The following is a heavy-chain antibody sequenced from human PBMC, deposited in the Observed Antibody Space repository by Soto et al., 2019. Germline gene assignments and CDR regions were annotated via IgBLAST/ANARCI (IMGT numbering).Heavy chain of an antibody. V-gene: IGHV3-11*05. CDR3: ARYNTYASLYGSYGMDV. CDR2: ISSSSSYT. D-gene: IGHD3-10*01. Sequence: QVQLVESGGGLVKPGGSLRLSCAASGFTFSDYYMSWIRQAPGKGLEWVSYISSSSSYTNYADSVKGRFTISRDNAKNSLYLQMNSLRAEDTAVYYCARYNTYASLYGSYGMDVWGQGTTVTVSS. J-gene: IGHJ6*02. CDR1: GFTFSDYY.